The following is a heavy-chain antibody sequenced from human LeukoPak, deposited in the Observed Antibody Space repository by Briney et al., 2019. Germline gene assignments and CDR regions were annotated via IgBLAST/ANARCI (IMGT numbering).Heavy chain of an antibody. CDR2: ISGDGAKT. V-gene: IGHV3-43*02. Sequence: GGSLRLSCAASGLSCDEYAMHWVRQAPGKGLEWVSLISGDGAKTYYADSVKGRFTISRDNSKTSLYLQMNSLRSEDTALYYCTKDRYCTTTSCPLDYWGQGTLVTVSS. D-gene: IGHD2-2*01. CDR3: TKDRYCTTTSCPLDY. J-gene: IGHJ4*02. CDR1: GLSCDEYA.